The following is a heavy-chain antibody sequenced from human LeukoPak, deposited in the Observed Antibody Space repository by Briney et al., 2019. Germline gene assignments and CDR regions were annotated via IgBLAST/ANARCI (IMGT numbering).Heavy chain of an antibody. CDR1: GFTFSSYA. CDR2: ISSSGSYT. V-gene: IGHV3-21*05. J-gene: IGHJ4*02. CDR3: ARVAAAGYYFGY. Sequence: PGGSLRLSCAASGFTFSSYAMSWVRQAPGKGLEWVSDISSSGSYTNYADSVKGRFTISRDNAKNSLYLQMNSLRAEDTAVYYCARVAAAGYYFGYWGQGTLVTVSS. D-gene: IGHD6-13*01.